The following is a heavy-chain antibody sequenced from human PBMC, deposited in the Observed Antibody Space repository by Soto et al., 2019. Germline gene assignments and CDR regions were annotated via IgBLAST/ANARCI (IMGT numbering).Heavy chain of an antibody. V-gene: IGHV3-30-3*02. CDR1: GFTLSTFA. CDR3: AKSSSGLRDYFDS. J-gene: IGHJ4*02. Sequence: GGSLRLSCAVSGFTLSTFAMHWVRQAPGKGLEWVATTSYDGLNTFYGESVRGRFSISRDTSKNTLFLQMNSLKTEDTAVYYCAKSSSGLRDYFDSWGRGTLVTVSS. CDR2: TSYDGLNT. D-gene: IGHD3-10*01.